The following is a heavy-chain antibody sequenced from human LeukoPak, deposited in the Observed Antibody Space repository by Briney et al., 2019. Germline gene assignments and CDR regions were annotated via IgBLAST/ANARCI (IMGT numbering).Heavy chain of an antibody. CDR2: IYYSGST. V-gene: IGHV4-59*01. D-gene: IGHD1-26*01. CDR3: GRAQSGTYAAWSDP. Sequence: SETLSLTCTVSGGSLSSYYWNWIRQPPGKGLEWIGYIYYSGSTNYNPSLKSRVTISVDTSKNQFSLKLSSVTAADTAVYYCGRAQSGTYAAWSDPWGQGTLVTVSS. J-gene: IGHJ5*02. CDR1: GGSLSSYY.